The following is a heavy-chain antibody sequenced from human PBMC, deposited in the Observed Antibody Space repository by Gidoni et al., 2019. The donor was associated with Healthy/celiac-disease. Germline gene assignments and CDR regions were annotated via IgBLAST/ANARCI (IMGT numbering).Heavy chain of an antibody. CDR1: GYTFTGYY. CDR3: ARSTPKTYYYGSGSYQGDYYYYGMDV. D-gene: IGHD3-10*01. J-gene: IGHJ6*02. V-gene: IGHV1-2*04. CDR2: INPNSGGT. Sequence: QVQLVQSGAEVKKPGASVTVSGKASGYTFTGYYILWGRPAPGPGLEWMGWINPNSGGTNYAQKFQGWVTMTRDTSISTAYMELSRLRSDDTAVYYCARSTPKTYYYGSGSYQGDYYYYGMDVWGQGTTVTVSS.